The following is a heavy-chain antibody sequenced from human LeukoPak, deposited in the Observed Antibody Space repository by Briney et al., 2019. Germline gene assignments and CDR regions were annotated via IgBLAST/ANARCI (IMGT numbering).Heavy chain of an antibody. CDR1: GHTFSSYS. CDR3: ARGGTWIQEYYFDY. Sequence: SVKVFCKVSGHTFSSYSISWVRQAPGQGLEWMGSIILICGTANYAQKFQGRVTITTAETTSTAYMELSSLRSEDTAVYYCARGGTWIQEYYFDYWGQGTLVTVSS. V-gene: IGHV1-69*05. CDR2: IILICGTA. D-gene: IGHD5-18*01. J-gene: IGHJ4*02.